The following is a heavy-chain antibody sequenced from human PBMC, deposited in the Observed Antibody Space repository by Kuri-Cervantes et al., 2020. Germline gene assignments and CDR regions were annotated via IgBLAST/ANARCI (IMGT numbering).Heavy chain of an antibody. V-gene: IGHV1-2*02. CDR3: ASGIAGGGMDV. CDR1: GYTFTGYN. CDR2: INPNSGGA. Sequence: ASVKVSCKASGYTFTGYNLHWVRQAPGEGLEWMGWINPNSGGANYAQKYQGRVTMTRDTSISTAYMELSSLRSDDTAVYYCASGIAGGGMDVWGQGTTVTVSS. D-gene: IGHD6-13*01. J-gene: IGHJ6*02.